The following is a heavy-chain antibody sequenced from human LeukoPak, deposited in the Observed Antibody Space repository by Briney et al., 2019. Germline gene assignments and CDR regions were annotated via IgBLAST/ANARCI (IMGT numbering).Heavy chain of an antibody. J-gene: IGHJ3*02. D-gene: IGHD2-2*01. Sequence: GGSLRLSCTASGFTFSHSAMHWVRQAPGKGLEWVAVITYDGSQTYFADSVKGRFTISRDNSKNTLFVQTNSLRAEDTAVYYCAREGCSSTNCPMGAFDIWGQGTMVTVSS. V-gene: IGHV3-30*04. CDR2: ITYDGSQT. CDR3: AREGCSSTNCPMGAFDI. CDR1: GFTFSHSA.